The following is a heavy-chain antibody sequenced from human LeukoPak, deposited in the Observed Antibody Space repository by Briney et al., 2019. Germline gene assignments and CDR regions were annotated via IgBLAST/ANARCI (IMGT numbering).Heavy chain of an antibody. V-gene: IGHV4-39*01. Sequence: PETLSLTCTVSGGSISSSSYYWGWIRQPPGKGLEWIGSIYYSGSTYYNPSLKSRVTISVDTSKNQFSLKLSSVTAADTAVYYCASLLWFGELSPVNWFDPWGQGTLVTVSS. CDR2: IYYSGST. J-gene: IGHJ5*02. CDR3: ASLLWFGELSPVNWFDP. D-gene: IGHD3-10*01. CDR1: GGSISSSSYY.